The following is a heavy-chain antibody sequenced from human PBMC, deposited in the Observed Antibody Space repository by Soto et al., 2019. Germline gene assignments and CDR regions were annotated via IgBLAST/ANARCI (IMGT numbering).Heavy chain of an antibody. CDR2: IDYSGRV. J-gene: IGHJ4*02. V-gene: IGHV4-39*02. D-gene: IGHD3-22*01. CDR3: AITPPIEVVGPDY. Sequence: PSETLSLTCTVSGGSISGSHYHWGWIRQPPGKGLEWIGSIDYSGRVYYNPSLTGRATLFVDTSKNHFSLNLNSVTAADTAVYYCAITPPIEVVGPDYWGRGILVTVSS. CDR1: GGSISGSHYH.